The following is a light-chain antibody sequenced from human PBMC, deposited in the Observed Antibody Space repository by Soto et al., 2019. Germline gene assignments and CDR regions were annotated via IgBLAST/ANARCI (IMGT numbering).Light chain of an antibody. CDR2: EVT. CDR1: SSDVGGYNY. Sequence: QSALTQPPSASGSPGQSVTLSCTGTSSDVGGYNYVSWYQQHPGKAPKVMIYEVTKRPSGVPDRFSGSKSGNTASLTVSGLQAEDEADYYCSSYAGSNTVLFGGGTKLTV. CDR3: SSYAGSNTVL. J-gene: IGLJ2*01. V-gene: IGLV2-8*01.